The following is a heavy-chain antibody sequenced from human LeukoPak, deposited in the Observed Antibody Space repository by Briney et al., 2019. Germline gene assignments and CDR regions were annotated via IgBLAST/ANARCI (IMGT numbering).Heavy chain of an antibody. Sequence: SETLSLTCAVSGGSFSGYYWSWIRQPPRKGLGWVGEINLSGSTNYNPSLKSRVTISVDTSKNQFSLKLSSVTAADTAVYYCARGYYGSGSYYRYYYYGMDVWGQGTTVTVSS. D-gene: IGHD3-10*01. CDR2: INLSGST. CDR1: GGSFSGYY. CDR3: ARGYYGSGSYYRYYYYGMDV. J-gene: IGHJ6*02. V-gene: IGHV4-34*01.